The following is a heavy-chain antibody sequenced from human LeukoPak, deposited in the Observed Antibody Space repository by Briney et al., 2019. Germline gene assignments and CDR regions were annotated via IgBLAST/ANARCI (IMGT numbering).Heavy chain of an antibody. CDR3: ALSGWSTPYYFDY. D-gene: IGHD6-19*01. J-gene: IGHJ4*02. CDR2: TYSGGST. CDR1: GFTVSSNY. Sequence: GGSLRLSCAASGFTVSSNYMSWVRQAPGKGLEWVSVTYSGGSTYYADSVKGRFTISRDNSKNTLYLQMNSLRAEDTAVYYCALSGWSTPYYFDYWGQGTLVTVSS. V-gene: IGHV3-53*01.